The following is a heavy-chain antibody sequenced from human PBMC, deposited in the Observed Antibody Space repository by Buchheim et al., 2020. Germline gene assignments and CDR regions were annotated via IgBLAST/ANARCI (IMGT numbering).Heavy chain of an antibody. CDR2: IDPSDSYT. Sequence: EVQLVQSGAEVKKPGASLRISCKGSGYSFTSYWISWVRQMPGKGLEWMGRIDPSDSYTNYSSSFHGHVTISADKYISTAYPQWSSLKASDTAMYYCARYPVEGQRQYYYYGMDVWGQGTT. CDR1: GYSFTSYW. J-gene: IGHJ6*02. CDR3: ARYPVEGQRQYYYYGMDV. D-gene: IGHD6-25*01. V-gene: IGHV5-10-1*03.